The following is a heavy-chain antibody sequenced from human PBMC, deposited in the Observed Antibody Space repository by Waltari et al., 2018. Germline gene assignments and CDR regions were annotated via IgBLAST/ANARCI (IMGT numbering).Heavy chain of an antibody. CDR3: ARLNLGATAANNWFDP. J-gene: IGHJ5*02. Sequence: HLQLQESGPGLVEPSETLSLTCTVSGGSISNFNYYWGWIRQPPGKGLEWIASIYYSGTTYYNPSLKSRVTISVDTSKTQFSLRLSSVTAADTAVYYCARLNLGATAANNWFDPWGQGTLVTVSS. V-gene: IGHV4-39*01. CDR1: GGSISNFNYY. D-gene: IGHD6-13*01. CDR2: IYYSGTT.